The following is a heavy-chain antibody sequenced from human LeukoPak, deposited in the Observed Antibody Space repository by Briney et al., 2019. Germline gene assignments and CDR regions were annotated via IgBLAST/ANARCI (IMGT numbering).Heavy chain of an antibody. CDR2: ISSSSSYI. Sequence: GGSLRLSCAASGFTFSSYSMNWVRQAPGRGLEWVSSISSSSSYIYYADSVKGRFTISRDNAKNSLYLQMNSLRAEDTAVYYCARHITGDFDYWGQGTLVTVSS. V-gene: IGHV3-21*01. CDR1: GFTFSSYS. D-gene: IGHD7-27*01. CDR3: ARHITGDFDY. J-gene: IGHJ4*02.